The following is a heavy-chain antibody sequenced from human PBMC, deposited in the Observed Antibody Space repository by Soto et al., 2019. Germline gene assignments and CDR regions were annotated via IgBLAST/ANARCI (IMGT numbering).Heavy chain of an antibody. CDR2: IYWNDDK. CDR1: GFSLSTSGVG. CDR3: AHSSAGFYYYDSSGYYKHFDY. V-gene: IGHV2-5*01. D-gene: IGHD3-22*01. J-gene: IGHJ4*02. Sequence: SGPTLVNPTQTLTLTCTFSGFSLSTSGVGVGWIRQPPGKALEWLALIYWNDDKRYSPSLKSRLTITKDTSKNQVVLTMTNMDPVDTATYYCAHSSAGFYYYDSSGYYKHFDYWGQGTLVTVSS.